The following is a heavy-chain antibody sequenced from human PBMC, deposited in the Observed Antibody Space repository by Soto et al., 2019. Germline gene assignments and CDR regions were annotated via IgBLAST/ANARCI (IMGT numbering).Heavy chain of an antibody. CDR3: ARGSGSYYGNWFDP. CDR1: GYSISSGYY. CDR2: IYHSGST. V-gene: IGHV4-38-2*01. J-gene: IGHJ5*02. D-gene: IGHD1-26*01. Sequence: SETLSLTCAVSGYSISSGYYWGWIRQPPGKGLEWIGSIYHSGSTYYNPSLKSRVTISVDTSKNQFSLKLSSVTAADTAVYYCARGSGSYYGNWFDPWGQGTLVTVSS.